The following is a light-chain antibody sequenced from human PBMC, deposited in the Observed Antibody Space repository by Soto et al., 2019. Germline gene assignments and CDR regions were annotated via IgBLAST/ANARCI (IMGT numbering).Light chain of an antibody. CDR2: EAS. CDR3: QQYDNPPQLT. J-gene: IGKJ4*01. Sequence: DIQMTQSPSSLSASVGDRVTISCQASQDVGKHLNWYQQRPGKAPKILIYEASNLATGVPSRFRVGGSGTHFTFPIRSLQREEIGTYYCQQYDNPPQLTFGAGTKVEI. CDR1: QDVGKH. V-gene: IGKV1-33*01.